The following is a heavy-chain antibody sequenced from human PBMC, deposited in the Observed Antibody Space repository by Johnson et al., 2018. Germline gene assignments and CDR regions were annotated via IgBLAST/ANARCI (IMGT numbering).Heavy chain of an antibody. J-gene: IGHJ6*02. CDR1: GGSISSYY. CDR2: IYYSGST. CDR3: ARDRGANYYYDYGMAV. V-gene: IGHV4-59*01. D-gene: IGHD1-26*01. Sequence: QVQLQESGPGLVKPSETLSLTCTVSGGSISSYYWSWIRQPPGKGLEWIGYIYYSGSTNYSTSLKSRVTMSVDTSKNQFSLKLRSVTAADTAVYYCARDRGANYYYDYGMAVWGQGTTVTVSS.